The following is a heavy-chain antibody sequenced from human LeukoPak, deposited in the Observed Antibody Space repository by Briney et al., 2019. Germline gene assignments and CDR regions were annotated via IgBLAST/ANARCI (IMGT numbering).Heavy chain of an antibody. V-gene: IGHV3-23*01. CDR3: AKSGYNRFDY. D-gene: IGHD5-24*01. J-gene: IGHJ4*02. Sequence: GGSLRLSCAASGFTFSSYGMSWVRQAPGKGLEWVSNISGSGSGGSTYYADSVKGRFTISRDNSKDTLYLQMNSLRAEDTAVYYCAKSGYNRFDYWGQGTLVTVSS. CDR2: ISGSGSGGST. CDR1: GFTFSSYG.